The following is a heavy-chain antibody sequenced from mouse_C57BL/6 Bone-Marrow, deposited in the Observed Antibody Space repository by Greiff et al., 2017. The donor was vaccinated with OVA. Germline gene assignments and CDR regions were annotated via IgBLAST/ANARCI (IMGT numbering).Heavy chain of an antibody. D-gene: IGHD1-1*01. Sequence: QVQLQQSGAELVKPGASVKLSCKASGYTFTSYWMHWVKQRPGQGLEWIGMIHPNSGSTNYNEKFKSKATLTVDKSSSTAYMQLSSLTSEDSAVYYCANYYGRSHWYFDVWGTGTTVTVSS. J-gene: IGHJ1*03. V-gene: IGHV1-64*01. CDR3: ANYYGRSHWYFDV. CDR2: IHPNSGST. CDR1: GYTFTSYW.